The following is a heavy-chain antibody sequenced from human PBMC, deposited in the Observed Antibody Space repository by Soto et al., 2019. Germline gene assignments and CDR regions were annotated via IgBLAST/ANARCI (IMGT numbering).Heavy chain of an antibody. CDR3: ARGVVPAAYNY. Sequence: SETLSLTCAVYGGSFSGYYWIWIRQPPGKGLEWIGEINHSGSTNYNPSLKSRVTISVDTSKNQFSLKLSSVTAADTAVYYCARGVVPAAYNYWGQGTLVTVSS. CDR2: INHSGST. J-gene: IGHJ4*02. V-gene: IGHV4-34*01. D-gene: IGHD2-2*01. CDR1: GGSFSGYY.